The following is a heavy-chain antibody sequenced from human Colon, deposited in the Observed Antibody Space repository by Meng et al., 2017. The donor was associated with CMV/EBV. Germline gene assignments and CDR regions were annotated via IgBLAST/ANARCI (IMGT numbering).Heavy chain of an antibody. CDR1: GASITTYY. Sequence: QVQLQESGPGRVKPSETLSLTCSVFGASITTYYWAWIRQPAGKGLEFIGRLRPTGSIDYNPSLMSRVTMSVDTSKNQLSLNLKSVTAADTAVYYCVRAAARGVPVDHWGQGMLVTVPS. J-gene: IGHJ4*02. CDR3: VRAAARGVPVDH. CDR2: LRPTGSI. V-gene: IGHV4-4*07. D-gene: IGHD3-10*01.